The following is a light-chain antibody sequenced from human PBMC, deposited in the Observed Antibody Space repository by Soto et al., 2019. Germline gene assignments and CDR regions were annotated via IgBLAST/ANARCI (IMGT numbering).Light chain of an antibody. CDR3: QQSYKMPS. V-gene: IGKV1-39*01. J-gene: IGKJ5*01. CDR1: QSISIY. Sequence: DIQMTQSPSSLSASVGDRVTITCRASQSISIYLNWYQHKPGKGPTLLIHATSNLQIGVPSRFSGSGSGTEFTLTISSLEPEDFGTYYCQQSYKMPSFGQGTRLEI. CDR2: ATS.